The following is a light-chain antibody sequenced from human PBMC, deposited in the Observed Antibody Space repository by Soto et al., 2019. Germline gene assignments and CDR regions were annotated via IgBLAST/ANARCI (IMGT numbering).Light chain of an antibody. Sequence: DIQMTQSPSSLSASVGDRVTITCRASQGIRNYLAWYQQKPGKVPKVLIYAASTLQSGVPSRFSGSGSGTDFTLTISSLQPEDVATYYCQKYNIAPWTFGQGTKVEIK. CDR3: QKYNIAPWT. CDR1: QGIRNY. J-gene: IGKJ1*01. CDR2: AAS. V-gene: IGKV1-27*01.